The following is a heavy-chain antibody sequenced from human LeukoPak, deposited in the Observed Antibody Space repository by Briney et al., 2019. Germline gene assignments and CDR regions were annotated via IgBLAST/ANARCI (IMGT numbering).Heavy chain of an antibody. CDR1: GFIFNSYA. D-gene: IGHD3-22*01. Sequence: GGSLRLSCAASGFIFNSYAMSWVRQAPGKGLEWVSGISGSGGTTFYADSVKGRFTISRDNSKNTLYLQMNSLRAEDTAVYYCASESITTGDYWGQGTLVTVSS. J-gene: IGHJ4*02. CDR2: ISGSGGTT. CDR3: ASESITTGDY. V-gene: IGHV3-23*01.